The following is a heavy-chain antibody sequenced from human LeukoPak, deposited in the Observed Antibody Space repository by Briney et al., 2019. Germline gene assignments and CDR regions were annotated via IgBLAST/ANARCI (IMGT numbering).Heavy chain of an antibody. CDR1: GGSIDTYD. D-gene: IGHD1-26*01. CDR3: ARDRGSQPFIDY. J-gene: IGHJ4*02. V-gene: IGHV4-59*01. CDR2: VCHTGST. Sequence: SETLSLTCTVSGGSIDTYDWNWIRQPRGKGLEWIGYVCHTGSTNYNPSLKSRVTISVDTSKNQFSLKLSSVTAADTAVYYCARDRGSQPFIDYWGQGTLVTVSS.